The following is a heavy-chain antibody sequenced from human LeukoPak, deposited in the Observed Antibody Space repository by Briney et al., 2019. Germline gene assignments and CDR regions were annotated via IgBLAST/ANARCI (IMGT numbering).Heavy chain of an antibody. CDR3: ARAYRGYYGSGSYYNDAFDI. V-gene: IGHV3-13*04. J-gene: IGHJ3*02. CDR2: IGTAGDT. D-gene: IGHD3-10*01. CDR1: GFAFSSYD. Sequence: GGSLRLSCAASGFAFSSYDMHWVRQATGKCLEWVSAIGTAGDTYYPGSVKGRFTISRENAKNSLYLQMNSLRAGDTAVYYCARAYRGYYGSGSYYNDAFDIWGQGTMVTVSS.